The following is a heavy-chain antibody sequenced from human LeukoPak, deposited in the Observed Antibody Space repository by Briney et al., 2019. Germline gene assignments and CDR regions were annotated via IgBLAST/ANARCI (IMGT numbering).Heavy chain of an antibody. J-gene: IGHJ6*02. CDR3: ARVEDDFGDHYSGMDV. D-gene: IGHD4-17*01. Sequence: PGGSLRLSCAASGFIFSSYEMNWVRQAPGKGLEWVSYISNFDSTIHYADFVKGRFTISRDNAQNSLYLQMSSLGAEDTAVYYCARVEDDFGDHYSGMDVWGQGTTVTVSS. CDR1: GFIFSSYE. V-gene: IGHV3-48*03. CDR2: ISNFDSTI.